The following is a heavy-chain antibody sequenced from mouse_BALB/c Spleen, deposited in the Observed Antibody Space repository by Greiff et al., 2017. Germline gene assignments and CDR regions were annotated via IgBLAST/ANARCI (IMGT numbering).Heavy chain of an antibody. V-gene: IGHV5-12-2*01. CDR1: GFTFSSYT. D-gene: IGHD2-4*01. Sequence: EVQLVESGGGLVQPGGSLKLSCAASGFTFSSYTMSWVRQTPEKRLEWVAYISNGGGSTYYPDTVKGRFTISRDNAKNTLYLQMSSLKSEDTAMYYCARHGVYDYDCYAMDYWGQGTSVTVSS. CDR2: ISNGGGST. J-gene: IGHJ4*01. CDR3: ARHGVYDYDCYAMDY.